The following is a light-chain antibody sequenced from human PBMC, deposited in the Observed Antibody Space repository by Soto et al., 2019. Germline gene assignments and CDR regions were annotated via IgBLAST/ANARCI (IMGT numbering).Light chain of an antibody. J-gene: IGKJ2*01. CDR3: QQYNNWPYT. CDR2: RAS. CDR1: QSVSNT. V-gene: IGKV3-15*01. Sequence: EIVMTQSPVTLSVSPGARATLSCRASQSVSNTLAWYQQKRGQAPRLLIYRASIRAPGIPARFSGGGSGTEFTLNISSLQSEDFAVYYCQQYNNWPYTFGQGTKLEIK.